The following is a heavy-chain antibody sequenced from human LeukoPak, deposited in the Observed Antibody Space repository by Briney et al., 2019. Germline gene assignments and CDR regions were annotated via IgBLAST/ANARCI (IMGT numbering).Heavy chain of an antibody. D-gene: IGHD3-16*01. CDR1: GFTFSSYS. CDR2: ISSSSYYI. V-gene: IGHV3-21*06. CDR3: ARDYDYAFDY. J-gene: IGHJ4*02. Sequence: GGSLRLSCAASGFTFSSYSMNWVRQAPAKGLEWVSSISSSSYYIYYADSVKDRFTISRDNAKNSLYLQMNSLRAEDTAVYYCARDYDYAFDYWGQGTLVTVSS.